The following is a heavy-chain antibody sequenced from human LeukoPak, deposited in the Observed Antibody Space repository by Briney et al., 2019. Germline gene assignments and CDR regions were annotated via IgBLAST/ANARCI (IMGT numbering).Heavy chain of an antibody. CDR3: ARDRVGATPKGDAFDI. CDR1: GGSISSSSYY. D-gene: IGHD1-26*01. CDR2: IYYSGST. V-gene: IGHV4-39*07. Sequence: PSETPSLTCTVSGGSISSSSYYWGWICQPPGKGLEWIGSIYYSGSTYYNPSLKSRVTISVDTSKNQFSLKLSSVTAADTAVYYCARDRVGATPKGDAFDIWGQGTMVTVSS. J-gene: IGHJ3*02.